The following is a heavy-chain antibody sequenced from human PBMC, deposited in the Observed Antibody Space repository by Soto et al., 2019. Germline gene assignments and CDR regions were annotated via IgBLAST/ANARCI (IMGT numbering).Heavy chain of an antibody. V-gene: IGHV4-39*01. CDR3: ARRQSSSWYGL. CDR2: IYYSGST. CDR1: GGSISSSSYY. D-gene: IGHD6-13*01. J-gene: IGHJ1*01. Sequence: PSETLSLTCSVSGGSISSSSYYWGWIRQPPGKGLEWIGSIYYSGSTYYNPSLKSRVTISVDTSKNQFSLKLSSVTAADTAVYYCARRQSSSWYGLWGQG.